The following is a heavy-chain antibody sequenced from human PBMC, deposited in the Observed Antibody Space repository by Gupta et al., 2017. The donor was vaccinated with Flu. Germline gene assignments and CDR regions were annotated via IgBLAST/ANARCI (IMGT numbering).Heavy chain of an antibody. CDR2: IYYSGST. D-gene: IGHD2-2*01. Sequence: TVSGGSTSSSSHYWGWIRQPPGKGLEWIGTIYYSGSTYYNPSLKSRVTMSVDTSKNQFSLELTSVTAADTAVYFCASLEGQLLIDYWGQGTLGTVSP. J-gene: IGHJ4*02. V-gene: IGHV4-39*01. CDR1: GGSTSSSSHY. CDR3: ASLEGQLLIDY.